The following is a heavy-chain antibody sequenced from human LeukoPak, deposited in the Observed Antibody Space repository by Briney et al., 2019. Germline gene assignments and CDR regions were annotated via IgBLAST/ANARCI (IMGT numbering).Heavy chain of an antibody. Sequence: PSETLSLTGSFAGGSMNSDYWSWIRQSPGKGLEWIGYIYYSGSTNYNPSLKSRVTISVDTSKNQFSLKLSSVTAADTAVYYCARHVWLQPFDYWGQGTLVTVSS. CDR2: IYYSGST. J-gene: IGHJ4*02. CDR3: ARHVWLQPFDY. V-gene: IGHV4-59*08. D-gene: IGHD3-9*01. CDR1: GGSMNSDY.